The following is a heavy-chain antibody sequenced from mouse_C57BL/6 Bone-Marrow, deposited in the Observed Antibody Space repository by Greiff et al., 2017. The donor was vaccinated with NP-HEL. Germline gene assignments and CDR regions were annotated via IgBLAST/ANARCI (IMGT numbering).Heavy chain of an antibody. D-gene: IGHD2-4*01. V-gene: IGHV1-7*01. CDR3: ASIYYDYDWYFDV. J-gene: IGHJ1*03. CDR1: GYTFTSYW. CDR2: INPSSGYT. Sequence: QVHVKQSGAELAKPGASVKLSCKASGYTFTSYWMHWVKQRPGQGLEWIGYINPSSGYTKSNQKFKDKAPLTADKSSSTAYMQLSSLTYEDSAVYYCASIYYDYDWYFDVWGTGTTVTVSS.